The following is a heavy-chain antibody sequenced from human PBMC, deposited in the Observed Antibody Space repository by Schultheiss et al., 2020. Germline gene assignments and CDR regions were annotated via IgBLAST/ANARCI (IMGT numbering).Heavy chain of an antibody. V-gene: IGHV4-34*01. J-gene: IGHJ5*02. CDR1: GGSFSGYY. D-gene: IGHD3-3*01. CDR3: ASTRYDFWSGYSALDP. Sequence: SETLSLTCAVYGGSFSGYYWSWIRQPPGKGLEWIGSIYYSGSTNYNPSLKSRVTISVDTSKNQFSLRLSSVTAADTAVYYCASTRYDFWSGYSALDPWGQGTLVTVSS. CDR2: IYYSGST.